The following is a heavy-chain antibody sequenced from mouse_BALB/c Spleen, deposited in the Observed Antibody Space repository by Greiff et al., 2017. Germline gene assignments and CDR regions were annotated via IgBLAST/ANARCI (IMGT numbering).Heavy chain of an antibody. J-gene: IGHJ4*01. Sequence: EVMLVESGGGLVQPGGSLRLSCATSGFTFTDYYMSWVRQPPGKALEWLGFIRNKANGYTTEYSASVKGRFTISRDNSQSILYLQMNTLRAEDSATYYCARAHGNYGRYAMDYWGQGTSVTVSS. CDR3: ARAHGNYGRYAMDY. D-gene: IGHD2-1*01. CDR1: GFTFTDYY. V-gene: IGHV7-3*02. CDR2: IRNKANGYTT.